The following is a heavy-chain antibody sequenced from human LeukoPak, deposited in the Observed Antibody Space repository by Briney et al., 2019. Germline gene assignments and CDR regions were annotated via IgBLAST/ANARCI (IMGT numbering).Heavy chain of an antibody. CDR3: ARTPFEYSSSSVYFDY. D-gene: IGHD6-6*01. CDR1: GGTFSSYA. Sequence: ASVKVSCKASGGTFSSYAISWVRQAPGQGLEWMGGTIPIFGTANYAQKFQGRVTITTDESTSTAYMELSSLRSEDTAVYYCARTPFEYSSSSVYFDYWGQGTLVTVSS. J-gene: IGHJ4*02. CDR2: TIPIFGTA. V-gene: IGHV1-69*05.